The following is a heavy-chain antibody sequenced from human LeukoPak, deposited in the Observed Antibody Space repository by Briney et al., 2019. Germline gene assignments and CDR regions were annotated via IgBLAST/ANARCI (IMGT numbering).Heavy chain of an antibody. D-gene: IGHD2-21*02. CDR3: VTGRGGDCYGLDY. CDR1: GLTFRNYW. CDR2: SNSDGTRT. J-gene: IGHJ4*02. V-gene: IGHV3-74*01. Sequence: GGSLRLSCVASGLTFRNYWMHWVRQAPGKGLVWVSYSNSDGTRTTYADSVKGRFTISRDNAKNTLYLEMTSLRDEDTAVYYCVTGRGGDCYGLDYWGQGTLVTVSS.